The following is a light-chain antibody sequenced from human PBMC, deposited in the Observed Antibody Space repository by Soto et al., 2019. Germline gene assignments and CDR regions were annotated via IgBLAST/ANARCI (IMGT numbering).Light chain of an antibody. CDR3: QQSYRTPYT. CDR1: RSIGSS. Sequence: DIQMTQSPSSLSASVGDRVTITCRASRSIGSSLSWHQQEAGKAPKLLIYSASTLQGGVPSRFSGSGSGTDFTLTISSLQPEDFATYHCQQSYRTPYTVGQGTKVDIK. J-gene: IGKJ2*01. CDR2: SAS. V-gene: IGKV1-39*01.